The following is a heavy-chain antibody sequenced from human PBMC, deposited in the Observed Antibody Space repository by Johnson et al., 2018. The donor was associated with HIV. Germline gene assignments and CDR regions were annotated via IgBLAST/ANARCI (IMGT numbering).Heavy chain of an antibody. Sequence: QVQLVESGGGLKQPGGSLRLSCAASGFTVSSNYMSWIRQAPGKGLEWVSYISSSGSTIYYADSVKGRFTISRDNSKNTLYLQMNSLRAEDTALYYCAKDIRAPLYCSGGSCYSLAFDIWGQGTMVTVSS. CDR2: ISSSGSTI. J-gene: IGHJ3*02. V-gene: IGHV3-11*01. CDR3: AKDIRAPLYCSGGSCYSLAFDI. CDR1: GFTVSSNY. D-gene: IGHD2-15*01.